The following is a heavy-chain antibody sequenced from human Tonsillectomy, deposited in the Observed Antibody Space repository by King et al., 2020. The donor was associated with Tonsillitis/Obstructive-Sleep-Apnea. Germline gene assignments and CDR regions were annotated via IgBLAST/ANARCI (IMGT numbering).Heavy chain of an antibody. J-gene: IGHJ6*03. CDR1: GFTFGNYV. D-gene: IGHD2/OR15-2a*01. CDR2: ISGSGSST. V-gene: IGHV3-23*04. Sequence: VQLVESGGGFVQPGGSLRLSCASSGFTFGNYVINWVRQAPGKGLEWVSAISGSGSSTYYADSVKGRFTISRDNSKNTLYLQMNSLRAEDTAAYSCAKAFSLGYYYYYLDIWGTGTTVTVSS. CDR3: AKAFSLGYYYYYLDI.